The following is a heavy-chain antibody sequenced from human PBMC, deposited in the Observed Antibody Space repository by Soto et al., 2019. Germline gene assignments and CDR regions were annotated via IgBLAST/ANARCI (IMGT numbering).Heavy chain of an antibody. CDR3: AKAVTTVAPLGYDS. J-gene: IGHJ4*02. V-gene: IGHV3-30*18. Sequence: GGSLRLPCAASEFRFISCPMHWVRQAPGKGLEWVAVISYDGTNKYYADSVKGRFIISRDNSKSTLYLQMNSLRTEDTAVYYCAKAVTTVAPLGYDSWGQGILVTVSS. D-gene: IGHD4-17*01. CDR2: ISYDGTNK. CDR1: EFRFISCP.